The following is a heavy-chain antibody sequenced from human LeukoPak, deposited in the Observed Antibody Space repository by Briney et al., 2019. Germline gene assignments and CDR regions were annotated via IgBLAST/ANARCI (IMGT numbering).Heavy chain of an antibody. CDR3: AKDPYYCSSTSCYERRWNWFDP. CDR1: GFTFSSYA. V-gene: IGHV3-23*01. Sequence: PGGSLRLSCAASGFTFSSYAMSWVRQAPGKGLEWVSAISGSGGSTYYADSVKGRFTISRDNSNNTLYLQMNSLRAEDTAVYYCAKDPYYCSSTSCYERRWNWFDPWGQGTLVTVSS. D-gene: IGHD2-2*01. CDR2: ISGSGGST. J-gene: IGHJ5*02.